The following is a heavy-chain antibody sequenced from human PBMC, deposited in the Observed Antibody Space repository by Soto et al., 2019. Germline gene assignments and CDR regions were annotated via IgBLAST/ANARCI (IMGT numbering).Heavy chain of an antibody. CDR3: AADITMVRGVITEFDY. D-gene: IGHD3-10*01. Sequence: SVKVSCKASGFTFTSSAMQWVRQARGQRLEWKRWIVVGSGNTNYAQKFQERVTITRDMSTSTAYMELSSLRSEDTAVYYCAADITMVRGVITEFDYWGQGTLVTVSS. CDR1: GFTFTSSA. J-gene: IGHJ4*02. CDR2: IVVGSGNT. V-gene: IGHV1-58*02.